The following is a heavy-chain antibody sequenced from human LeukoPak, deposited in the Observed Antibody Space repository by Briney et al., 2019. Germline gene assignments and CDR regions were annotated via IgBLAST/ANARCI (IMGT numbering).Heavy chain of an antibody. CDR2: ISYDGSNK. CDR1: GFTFSSYA. Sequence: GGSLRLSCAASGFTFSSYAMHWVRQAPGKGLEWVAVISYDGSNKYYADSVKGRFTISRDNSKNTLYLQMNSLRAEDTAVYHCARGHNLYGSGRGYYFDYWGQGTLVTVSS. D-gene: IGHD3-10*01. V-gene: IGHV3-30-3*01. CDR3: ARGHNLYGSGRGYYFDY. J-gene: IGHJ4*02.